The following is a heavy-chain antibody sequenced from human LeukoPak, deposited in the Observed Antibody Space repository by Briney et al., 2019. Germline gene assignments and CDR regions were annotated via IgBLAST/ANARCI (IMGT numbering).Heavy chain of an antibody. CDR3: ATDPKGRVAAFDI. J-gene: IGHJ3*02. V-gene: IGHV1-24*01. CDR2: FDPEDGET. Sequence: ASVKVSCKVSGYTLTELSMHWVRQAPGKGLEWMGGFDPEDGETIYAQKFQGRVTVTEDTSTDTAYMELSSLRSEDTAVYYCATDPKGRVAAFDIWGQGTMVTVSS. CDR1: GYTLTELS. D-gene: IGHD5/OR15-5a*01.